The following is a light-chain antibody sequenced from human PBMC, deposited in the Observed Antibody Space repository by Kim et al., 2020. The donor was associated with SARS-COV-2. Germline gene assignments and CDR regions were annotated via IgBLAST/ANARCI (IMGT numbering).Light chain of an antibody. CDR2: VSSDGSH. CDR3: QTWGTGMGV. Sequence: ASVKLTCTLSRGHSSYAIAWHQQQPEKGPRYLLKVSSDGSHSKGDGIPDRFSGSSSGAERYLTISSLQSEDEADYYCQTWGTGMGVFGGGTQLTVL. V-gene: IGLV4-69*01. J-gene: IGLJ3*02. CDR1: RGHSSYA.